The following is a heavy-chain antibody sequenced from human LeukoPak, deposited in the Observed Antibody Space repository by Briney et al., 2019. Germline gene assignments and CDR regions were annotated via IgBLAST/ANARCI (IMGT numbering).Heavy chain of an antibody. D-gene: IGHD6-19*01. CDR3: ARVAGDDY. J-gene: IGHJ4*02. Sequence: KPGGSVRLSCAASGFTFSSYIMNWVRQAPGKGLEWVSSISSSNSYIYYADSVKGRFTISRDNAKNSLYLQMNSLRAEDTAVYYCARVAGDDYWGQGTLVTVSS. CDR2: ISSSNSYI. V-gene: IGHV3-21*01. CDR1: GFTFSSYI.